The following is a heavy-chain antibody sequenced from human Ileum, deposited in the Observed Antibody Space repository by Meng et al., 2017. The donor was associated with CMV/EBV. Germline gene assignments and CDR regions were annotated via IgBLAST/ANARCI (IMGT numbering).Heavy chain of an antibody. CDR2: ISAYNANR. CDR3: ARGLPGLIQDSLLAY. CDR1: GYTSIKHG. J-gene: IGHJ4*02. D-gene: IGHD4-11*01. V-gene: IGHV1-18*01. Sequence: QVHLVQSCAEVQKPGASVKGSCTAYGYTSIKHGISWVPQAPGQGLEWVGWISAYNANRNYAQKLQGRVIMARDTSTTTDYMELRSLSSDDTAVYYCARGLPGLIQDSLLAYWGQGTLVTVS.